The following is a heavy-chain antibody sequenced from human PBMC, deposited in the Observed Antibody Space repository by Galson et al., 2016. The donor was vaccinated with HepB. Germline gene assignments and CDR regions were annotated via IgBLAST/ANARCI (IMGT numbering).Heavy chain of an antibody. D-gene: IGHD2-8*02. CDR1: GFTFDDYA. J-gene: IGHJ4*02. V-gene: IGHV3-74*01. CDR3: ASDSTYYSGAGLDF. Sequence: SLRLSCAASGFTFDDYAMHWVRQGPGKGLEWVSRITSDARSTSYAGSVKGRFIISRDNAKNTLYLQMNSLRVEDTAVYYCASDSTYYSGAGLDFWGQGTPVTVSP. CDR2: ITSDARST.